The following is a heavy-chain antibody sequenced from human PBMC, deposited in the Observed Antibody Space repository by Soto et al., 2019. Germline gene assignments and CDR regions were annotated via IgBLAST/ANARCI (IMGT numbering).Heavy chain of an antibody. Sequence: QVQLQESGPGLVKPSGTLSLTCAVSGDSISSHDWWSWVRQPPNKGLEWIAELHHSGGTNYNPSLMSRATISVDNSKNQFSLKLISATAADTAVYYCVRNGYYSLDYWGQGTLVSVSS. J-gene: IGHJ4*02. D-gene: IGHD3-3*01. CDR1: GDSISSHDW. CDR3: VRNGYYSLDY. CDR2: LHHSGGT. V-gene: IGHV4-4*02.